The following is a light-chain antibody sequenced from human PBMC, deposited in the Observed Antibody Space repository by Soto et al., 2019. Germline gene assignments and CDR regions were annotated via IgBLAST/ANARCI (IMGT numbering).Light chain of an antibody. CDR3: QQQGT. J-gene: IGKJ2*01. V-gene: IGKV3-20*01. CDR1: RSRSSSY. Sequence: EMVLTQSPGTLSLSPGERATLSCRASRSRSSSYVVWYQQKPGQAPRLLIYAASRSATGNPDRFSGSGSATEYTLTSSRLEPEDHAVYYCQQQGTFGQRTELEIK. CDR2: AAS.